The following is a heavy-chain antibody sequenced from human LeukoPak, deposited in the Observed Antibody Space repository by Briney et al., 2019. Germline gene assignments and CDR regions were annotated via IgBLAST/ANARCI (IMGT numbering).Heavy chain of an antibody. CDR3: ARGGYRRYFDWLLSYYFDY. CDR2: ISGTGGRT. Sequence: GGSLRLSCAASGFTFSSYAMNWVRQAPGKGLEWVSVISGTGGRTYYADSVKGRFTISRDNSKNTLYLQMNSLRAEDTAVYYCARGGYRRYFDWLLSYYFDYWGQGTLVTVSS. V-gene: IGHV3-23*01. CDR1: GFTFSSYA. J-gene: IGHJ4*02. D-gene: IGHD3-9*01.